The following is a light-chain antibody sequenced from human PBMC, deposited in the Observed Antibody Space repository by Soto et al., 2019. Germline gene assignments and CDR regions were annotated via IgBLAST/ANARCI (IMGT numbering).Light chain of an antibody. CDR2: DAS. V-gene: IGKV1-5*01. Sequence: NQMTQSPSTLAASVGDRVTITCRASQSISSWLAWYQQKPGKAPKLLIYDASSLESGVPSRFSGSGSGTEFTLTISSLQPDDFATYYCQHYKRTFGQGTKVEIK. J-gene: IGKJ1*01. CDR3: QHYKRT. CDR1: QSISSW.